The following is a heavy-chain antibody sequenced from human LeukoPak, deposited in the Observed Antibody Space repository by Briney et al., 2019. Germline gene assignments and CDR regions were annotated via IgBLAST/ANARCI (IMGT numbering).Heavy chain of an antibody. D-gene: IGHD3-22*01. CDR1: GFTFGDYA. CDR3: TRAPYYDSSGYYFGGFDY. J-gene: IGHJ4*02. CDR2: IRSKAYGGTT. Sequence: GGSLRLSCTASGFTFGDYAMSWVRQAPGKGLEWVGFIRSKAYGGTTDYAASVKGRFTISRDDSKSIAYLQMNSLKTEDTAAYYCTRAPYYDSSGYYFGGFDYWGQGTLVTVSS. V-gene: IGHV3-49*04.